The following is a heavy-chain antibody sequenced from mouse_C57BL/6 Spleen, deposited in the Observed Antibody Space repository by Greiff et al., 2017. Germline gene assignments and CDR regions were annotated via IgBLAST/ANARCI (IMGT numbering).Heavy chain of an antibody. J-gene: IGHJ2*01. Sequence: QVQLQQPGAELVKPGASVKMSCKASGYTFTSYWITWVKQRPGQGLEWIGDVYPGSGSTNYNEKFKSKATLTVDTSSSTAYMQLSSLTSEDSAVYYCERVYYGSSYYYFDFWGQGTTLTVSS. D-gene: IGHD1-1*01. CDR1: GYTFTSYW. CDR2: VYPGSGST. V-gene: IGHV1-55*01. CDR3: ERVYYGSSYYYFDF.